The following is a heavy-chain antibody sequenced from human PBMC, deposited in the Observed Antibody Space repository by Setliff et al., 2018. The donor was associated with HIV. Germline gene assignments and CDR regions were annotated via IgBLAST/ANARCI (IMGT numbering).Heavy chain of an antibody. CDR3: ARARITMIVVVPDAFDI. V-gene: IGHV1-69*10. Sequence: SVKVSCKASGGTFSSYAISWVRQAPRQGLEWMGGIIPILGIANYAQKFQGRVTITADESTRTAYMELSSLRSEDTAVYYCARARITMIVVVPDAFDIWGQGTRGTVS. CDR1: GGTFSSYA. D-gene: IGHD3-22*01. CDR2: IIPILGIA. J-gene: IGHJ3*02.